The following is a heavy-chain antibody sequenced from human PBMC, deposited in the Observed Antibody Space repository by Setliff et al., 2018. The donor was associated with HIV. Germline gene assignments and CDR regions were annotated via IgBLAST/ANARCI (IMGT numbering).Heavy chain of an antibody. D-gene: IGHD1-1*01. CDR2: IWYDGSNK. V-gene: IGHV3-33*06. J-gene: IGHJ4*02. Sequence: PGGSLRLSCAASGFAFSTFGMHWVRQAPGKGLEWVAVIWYDGSNKYYADSVKGRFTISRDNSKNTLYLQMNGLRAEDTAVYYCAKAIDRTGLHFDYWGQGTLVTVSS. CDR3: AKAIDRTGLHFDY. CDR1: GFAFSTFG.